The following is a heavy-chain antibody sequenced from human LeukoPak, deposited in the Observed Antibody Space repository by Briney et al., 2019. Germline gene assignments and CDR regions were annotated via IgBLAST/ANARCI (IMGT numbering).Heavy chain of an antibody. CDR1: GFTFSSYE. CDR3: ASQQVRWNPPAL. CDR2: ISSSGSTI. J-gene: IGHJ4*02. V-gene: IGHV3-48*03. Sequence: GGSLRLSCAASGFTFSSYEMNWVRQAPGKGLEWVSYISSSGSTIYYADSVKGRFTISRDNAKNSLYLQMNSLRAEDTAVYYCASQQVRWNPPALWGQGTLVTVSS. D-gene: IGHD1-1*01.